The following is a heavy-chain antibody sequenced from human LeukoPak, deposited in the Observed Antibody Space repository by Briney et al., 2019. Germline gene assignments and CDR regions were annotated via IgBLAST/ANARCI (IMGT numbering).Heavy chain of an antibody. CDR1: GFTFSSYG. CDR3: ARVVAMATIFFSPLGY. CDR2: ISYDGSNK. J-gene: IGHJ4*02. V-gene: IGHV3-30*03. Sequence: GGSLRLSCAASGFTFSSYGMHWVRQAPGKGLEWVAVISYDGSNKYYADSVKGRFTISRDNSKNTLYLQMNSLRAEDTAVYYCARVVAMATIFFSPLGYWGQGTLVTVSS. D-gene: IGHD5-24*01.